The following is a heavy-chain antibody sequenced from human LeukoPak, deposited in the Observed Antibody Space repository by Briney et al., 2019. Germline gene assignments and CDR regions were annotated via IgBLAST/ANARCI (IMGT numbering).Heavy chain of an antibody. D-gene: IGHD6-6*01. CDR3: ARAYSSSLGAFDY. J-gene: IGHJ4*02. V-gene: IGHV3-30*04. CDR1: GFTFSSYA. CDR2: ISYDGSNK. Sequence: GGSLRLSCAASGFTFSSYAMHWVRQAPGKGLEWVAVISYDGSNKYYADFVKGRFTISRDNSKNTLYLQMNSLRAEDTAVYYCARAYSSSLGAFDYWGQGTLVTVSS.